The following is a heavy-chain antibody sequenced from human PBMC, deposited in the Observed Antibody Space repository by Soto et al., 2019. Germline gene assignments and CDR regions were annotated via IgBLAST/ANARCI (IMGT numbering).Heavy chain of an antibody. V-gene: IGHV3-23*01. CDR1: GCTFSSYA. CDR2: ISGSGGST. Sequence: EVQLLESGGGLVQPGGSLRLSCAASGCTFSSYAMSWVRQAPGKGLEWVSAISGSGGSTYYADSVKGRFTISRDNSKNTLYLQMNSLRAEDTAVYYCAKAPRANSGSYLFDYWGQGTLVTVSS. CDR3: AKAPRANSGSYLFDY. D-gene: IGHD1-26*01. J-gene: IGHJ4*02.